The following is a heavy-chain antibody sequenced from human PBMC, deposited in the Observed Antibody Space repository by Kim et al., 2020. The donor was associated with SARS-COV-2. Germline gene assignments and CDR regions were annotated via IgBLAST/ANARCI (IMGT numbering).Heavy chain of an antibody. CDR3: ARPVYASMLVFSDY. Sequence: GGSLRLSCGVSGFIFSDFEMIWVRQAPGKGLEWISYISNTGGTINYSDSVKGRFTISRDNAKFSLYLQMNSLRADDTAVYYCARPVYASMLVFSDYWGQG. CDR2: ISNTGGTI. D-gene: IGHD2-8*01. CDR1: GFIFSDFE. J-gene: IGHJ4*02. V-gene: IGHV3-11*01.